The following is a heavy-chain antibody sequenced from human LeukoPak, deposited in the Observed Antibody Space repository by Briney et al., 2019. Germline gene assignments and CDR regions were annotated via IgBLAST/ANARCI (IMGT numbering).Heavy chain of an antibody. CDR1: GFSFSIYV. V-gene: IGHV3-23*01. D-gene: IGHD6-19*01. J-gene: IGHJ6*02. CDR2: ISGGTSGT. Sequence: PGGSLRLSCAASGFSFSIYVMSWVRQAPGKGLEWVSTISGGTSGTHYADSVRGRFTISRDNSKNTLYLQMNSLRAEDTAVYYCAKTNGDSSAWYAVGMDVWGQGTTVTVSS. CDR3: AKTNGDSSAWYAVGMDV.